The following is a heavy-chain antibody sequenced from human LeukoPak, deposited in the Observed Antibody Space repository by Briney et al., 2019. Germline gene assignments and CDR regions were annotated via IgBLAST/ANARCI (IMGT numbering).Heavy chain of an antibody. Sequence: GASVKVSCKASGYTFTGYYMHWVRQAPGQGLEWMGWINPNSGGTNYAQKFQGRVTMTRDTSISTAYMELSRLRSDDTAVYYCARAGKQWLGKGVLDYWGQGTLVTVSS. CDR3: ARAGKQWLGKGVLDY. J-gene: IGHJ4*02. D-gene: IGHD6-19*01. CDR2: INPNSGGT. CDR1: GYTFTGYY. V-gene: IGHV1-2*02.